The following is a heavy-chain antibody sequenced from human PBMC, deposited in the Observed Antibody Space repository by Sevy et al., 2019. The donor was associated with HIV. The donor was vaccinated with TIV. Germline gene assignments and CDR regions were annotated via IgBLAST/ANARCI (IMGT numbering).Heavy chain of an antibody. V-gene: IGHV3-73*01. CDR1: GFTFSGSA. CDR2: IRSKANSCAT. D-gene: IGHD5-18*01. Sequence: GGSLRLSCAASGFTFSGSAMHWVRQASGKGLEWVGRIRSKANSCATAYAASVKGRFTIYRDDSMNTAYLQMNSLNTVDTAVYYYTRHVGRDGYNVYYYYDYMDVWGKGTTVRLL. CDR3: TRHVGRDGYNVYYYYDYMDV. J-gene: IGHJ6*03.